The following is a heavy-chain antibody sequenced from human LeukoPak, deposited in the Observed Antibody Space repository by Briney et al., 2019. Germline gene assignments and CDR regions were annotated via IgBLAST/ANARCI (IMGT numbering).Heavy chain of an antibody. J-gene: IGHJ5*02. CDR2: MNPNSGNT. CDR1: GYTFTSYD. D-gene: IGHD6-6*01. Sequence: ASVKVSCKASGYTFTSYDINWVRQATGQGLEWMGWMNPNSGNTGYAQKFQGRVTITRDTSISTAYMELSSLRSEDTAVYYCARAAERLVHNRFDPWGQGTLVTVSS. V-gene: IGHV1-8*01. CDR3: ARAAERLVHNRFDP.